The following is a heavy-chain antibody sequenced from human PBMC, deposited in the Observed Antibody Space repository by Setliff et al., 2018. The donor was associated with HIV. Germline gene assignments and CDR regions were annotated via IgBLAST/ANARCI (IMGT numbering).Heavy chain of an antibody. Sequence: PGGSLRLSCAASGFTFSSYGMHWVRQAPGKGLEWVAVISYDGSNKYYADSVKGRFTISRDNSKNTLNLQMNSLRAEDTAVYYCAKDLVRGIAVAGDSGRYYYYGMDVWGQGTTVTVSS. CDR1: GFTFSSYG. CDR3: AKDLVRGIAVAGDSGRYYYYGMDV. CDR2: ISYDGSNK. J-gene: IGHJ6*02. V-gene: IGHV3-30*18. D-gene: IGHD6-19*01.